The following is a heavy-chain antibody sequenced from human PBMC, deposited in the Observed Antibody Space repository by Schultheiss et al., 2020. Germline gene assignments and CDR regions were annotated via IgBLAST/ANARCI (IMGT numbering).Heavy chain of an antibody. D-gene: IGHD3-3*01. Sequence: GESLKTSCAASGFTFSSYGMHWVRQAPGKGLVWVSRINSDGSSTSYADSVKGRFTISRDNAKNTLYLQMNSLRAEDTAVYYCASRDRGYYANSWGQGTLVTVSS. CDR2: INSDGSST. V-gene: IGHV3-74*01. CDR3: ASRDRGYYANS. CDR1: GFTFSSYG. J-gene: IGHJ4*02.